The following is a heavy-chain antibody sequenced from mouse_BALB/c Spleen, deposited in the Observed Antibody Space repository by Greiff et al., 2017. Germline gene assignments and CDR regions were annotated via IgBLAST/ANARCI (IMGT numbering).Heavy chain of an antibody. Sequence: QVQLKESGPGLVAPSQSLSITCTVSGFSLTSYGVHWVRQPPGKGLEWLGVIWAGGSTNYNSALMSRLSISKDNSKSQVFLKMNSLQTDDTAMYYCARDRDVIYVQFAYWGQGTLVTVSA. CDR2: IWAGGST. V-gene: IGHV2-9*02. J-gene: IGHJ3*01. D-gene: IGHD1-1*01. CDR1: GFSLTSYG. CDR3: ARDRDVIYVQFAY.